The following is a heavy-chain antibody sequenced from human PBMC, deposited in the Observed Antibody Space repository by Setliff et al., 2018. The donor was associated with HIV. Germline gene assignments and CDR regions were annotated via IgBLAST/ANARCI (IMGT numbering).Heavy chain of an antibody. J-gene: IGHJ5*01. D-gene: IGHD6-13*01. CDR1: GGSFSGYY. CDR3: VRVAGFSSSWFGY. CDR2: INSDGGIS. Sequence: PSETLSLTCAVYGGSFSGYYWGWIRQSPGKGLEWVSRINSDGGISEHADAVKGRLTISRDNARNTLYLEMNSLRVEDAAMYYCVRVAGFSSSWFGYWGQGTLVTV. V-gene: IGHV3-74*03.